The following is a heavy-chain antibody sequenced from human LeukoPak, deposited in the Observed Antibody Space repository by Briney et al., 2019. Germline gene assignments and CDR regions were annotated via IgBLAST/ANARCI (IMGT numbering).Heavy chain of an antibody. CDR3: AKNYGDYPLYYYYYMDV. CDR2: ISGSGGST. Sequence: GGSLRLSCAASGFTFSSYAMSWVRQAPGKGLEWVSAISGSGGSTYYADSVKGRFTISRDNSKNTLYLQMNSLRAEDTAVYYCAKNYGDYPLYYYYYMDVWGKGTTVTVSS. CDR1: GFTFSSYA. J-gene: IGHJ6*03. V-gene: IGHV3-23*01. D-gene: IGHD4-17*01.